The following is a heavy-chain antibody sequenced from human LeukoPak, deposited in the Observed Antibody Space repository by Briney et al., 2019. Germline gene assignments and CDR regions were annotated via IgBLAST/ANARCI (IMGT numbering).Heavy chain of an antibody. CDR1: GGSISSGGYY. J-gene: IGHJ4*02. CDR2: IYHTGST. V-gene: IGHV4-30-2*01. Sequence: PSQTLSLTCTVSGGSISSGGYYWSWIRQPPGKGLQWIGYIYHTGSTYYNPSLKSRVTISVDRSKNQFSLKLSSVTAADTAVYYCARGITMVRGVIDVLDYWGQGTLVTVSS. CDR3: ARGITMVRGVIDVLDY. D-gene: IGHD3-10*01.